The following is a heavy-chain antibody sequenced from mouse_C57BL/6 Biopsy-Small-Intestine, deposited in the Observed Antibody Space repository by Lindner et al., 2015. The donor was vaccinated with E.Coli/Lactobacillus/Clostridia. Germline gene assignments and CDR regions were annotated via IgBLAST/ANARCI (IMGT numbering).Heavy chain of an antibody. CDR2: INPNNGIT. Sequence: VQLQESGPELVKPGASVKMSCKASGYTFTDYNMHWVKQSHGKSLEWIAYINPNNGITGYNQKSKGKATLTVNKSSSTAYMEFRSLTSEDSAVFYCARGDDYDPGYAMDYWGQGTSVTVSS. V-gene: IGHV1-22*01. CDR3: ARGDDYDPGYAMDY. D-gene: IGHD2-4*01. J-gene: IGHJ4*01. CDR1: GYTFTDYN.